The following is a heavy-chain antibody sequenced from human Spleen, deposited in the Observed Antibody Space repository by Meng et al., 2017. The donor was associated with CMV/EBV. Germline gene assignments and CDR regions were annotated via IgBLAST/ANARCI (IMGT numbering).Heavy chain of an antibody. D-gene: IGHD2-21*01. CDR3: ARSEGVVVSGSDAFDI. J-gene: IGHJ3*02. V-gene: IGHV3-30-3*01. CDR1: FTFSGYA. Sequence: FTFSGYAMHWVRQAPGKGLEWVAVISYDGSNRYYADSVKGRFTISRDNSKNTLYLQMNSLRAEDTAVYYCARSEGVVVSGSDAFDIWGQGTMVTVSS. CDR2: ISYDGSNR.